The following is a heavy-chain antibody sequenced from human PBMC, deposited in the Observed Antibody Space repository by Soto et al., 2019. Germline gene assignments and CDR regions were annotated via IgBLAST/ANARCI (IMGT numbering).Heavy chain of an antibody. D-gene: IGHD6-13*01. CDR1: GGSVSSGSYY. V-gene: IGHV4-61*01. CDR3: AREGIAAPQAY. Sequence: KTSETLSLTCTVSGGSVSSGSYYWSWIRQPPGKGLEWIGYIYYSGSTNYNPSLKSRVTISVDTSKNQFSLKLSSVTAADTAVYYCAREGIAAPQAYWGQGTLVT. J-gene: IGHJ4*02. CDR2: IYYSGST.